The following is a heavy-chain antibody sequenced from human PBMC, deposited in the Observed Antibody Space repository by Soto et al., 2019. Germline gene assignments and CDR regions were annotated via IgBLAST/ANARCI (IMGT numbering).Heavy chain of an antibody. V-gene: IGHV1-18*01. CDR3: ASWSAIVGGAEALDV. CDR1: GYTFINYG. Sequence: QVQLVQSGAEVKKPGASVRVSCKTSGYTFINYGITWVRQAPGQGLEWMGWLSAYNGDTSSSEKLQDRFTMTTDTSTTTVYMDLRSLTSDDTAVYYCASWSAIVGGAEALDVWGQGTMVIVSS. J-gene: IGHJ3*01. CDR2: LSAYNGDT. D-gene: IGHD1-26*01.